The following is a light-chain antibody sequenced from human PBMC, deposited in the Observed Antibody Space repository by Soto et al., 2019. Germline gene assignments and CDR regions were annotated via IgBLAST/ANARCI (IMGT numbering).Light chain of an antibody. J-gene: IGKJ4*01. CDR3: QHRANWPPGAT. V-gene: IGKV3-11*01. Sequence: EIVLTQSPATLSLSPGERGTLSCWASQSVSTNLAWYHQKPGQAPRLLIYGASNRVTGIPARFSGSGSGTDFTLTISSLESEDVATDYCQHRANWPPGATFGGGTKVEI. CDR1: QSVSTN. CDR2: GAS.